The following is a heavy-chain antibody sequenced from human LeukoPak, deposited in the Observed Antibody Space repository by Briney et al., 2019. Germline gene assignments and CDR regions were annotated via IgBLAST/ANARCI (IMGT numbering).Heavy chain of an antibody. D-gene: IGHD3-10*01. Sequence: GASVKVSCKASGYTFTSYYMHWVRQAPGQGLEWMGRIIPILGIANYAQKFQGRVTITADKSTSTAYMELSSLRSEDTAVYYCAREAVGEPNYYYYGMDVWGQGTTVTVSS. J-gene: IGHJ6*02. CDR2: IIPILGIA. CDR1: GYTFTSYY. V-gene: IGHV1-69*04. CDR3: AREAVGEPNYYYYGMDV.